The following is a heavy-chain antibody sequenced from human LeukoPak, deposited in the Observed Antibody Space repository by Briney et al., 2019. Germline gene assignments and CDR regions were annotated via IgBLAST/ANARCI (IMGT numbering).Heavy chain of an antibody. J-gene: IGHJ4*02. Sequence: GGSLRLSCAASGFTFSSYAMSWVRQAPGKGLEWVSAISGSGGSTYYADSVKGRFTISRDNSKDTLYLQMNSLRAEDTAVYYCAKSGQLAFGNDYWGQGTLVTVSS. D-gene: IGHD6-13*01. CDR1: GFTFSSYA. CDR2: ISGSGGST. CDR3: AKSGQLAFGNDY. V-gene: IGHV3-23*01.